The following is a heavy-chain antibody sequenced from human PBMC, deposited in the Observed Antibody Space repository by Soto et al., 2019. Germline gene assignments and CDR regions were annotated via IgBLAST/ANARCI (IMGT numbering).Heavy chain of an antibody. J-gene: IGHJ4*02. CDR3: AKGGDTAMDFDY. D-gene: IGHD5-18*01. CDR2: ISYDGSDK. CDR1: GFTFSSYG. Sequence: GGSLRLSCAASGFTFSSYGMHWVRQAPGKGLEWVAVISYDGSDKYYADSVKGRFTISRDNSKNTLYLQMNSLRVEDTAVYYCAKGGDTAMDFDYWGQGTLVTVSS. V-gene: IGHV3-30*18.